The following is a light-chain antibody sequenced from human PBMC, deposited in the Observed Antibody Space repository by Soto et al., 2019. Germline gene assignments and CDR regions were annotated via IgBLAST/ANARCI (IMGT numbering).Light chain of an antibody. J-gene: IGKJ1*01. Sequence: DIVLTQSPVTLSLSPGDRATLSCRASETVSSYLLWYQQKPGQDPRLLIYDASERATGIPARFSGSGSETDFTLTISSLEPEDFGVYYCQHYNSYSEAFGQGTKVDI. CDR2: DAS. V-gene: IGKV3-11*01. CDR1: ETVSSY. CDR3: QHYNSYSEA.